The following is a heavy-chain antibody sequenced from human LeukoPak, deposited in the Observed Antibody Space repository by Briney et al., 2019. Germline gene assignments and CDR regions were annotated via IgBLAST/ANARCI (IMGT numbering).Heavy chain of an antibody. D-gene: IGHD3-22*01. Sequence: PSETLSLTRTVSGDSISSYYWCWIRQPPGKGLEWIGYIYYSGSTNYNPSLKSRVTISVDTSKNQFSLKLSSVTAADTAVYYCARYYYDSSSYRVDYWGQGTLVTVSS. CDR2: IYYSGST. V-gene: IGHV4-59*01. J-gene: IGHJ4*02. CDR3: ARYYYDSSSYRVDY. CDR1: GDSISSYY.